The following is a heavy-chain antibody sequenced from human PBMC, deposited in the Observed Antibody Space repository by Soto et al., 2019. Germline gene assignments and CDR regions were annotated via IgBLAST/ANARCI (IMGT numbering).Heavy chain of an antibody. D-gene: IGHD5-18*01. CDR3: ARCIQGDYYYGMDV. V-gene: IGHV1-18*01. CDR2: INADYGNT. Sequence: GAPGKVSWKASCYTFFSHRISWGGQAPGQGLEWMGRINADYGNTQYAQKFRGRVTMTTDTSTTTVYMELTNLRSDDTAVYYCARCIQGDYYYGMDVWGQGTTVTVSS. CDR1: CYTFFSHR. J-gene: IGHJ6*02.